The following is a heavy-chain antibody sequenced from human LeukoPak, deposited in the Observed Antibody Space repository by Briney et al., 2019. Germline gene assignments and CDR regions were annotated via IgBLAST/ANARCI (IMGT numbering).Heavy chain of an antibody. CDR3: ARLSYCSSTSCYKAFDI. CDR1: DGSISSSTYY. D-gene: IGHD2-2*02. J-gene: IGHJ3*02. Sequence: PSETLSLTCTVSDGSISSSTYYWGWIRQPPGKGLEWIGSIYYSGSTYYNPSLKSRVTISVDTSKNQFSLKLSSVTAADTAVYYCARLSYCSSTSCYKAFDIWGQGTMVTVSS. V-gene: IGHV4-39*01. CDR2: IYYSGST.